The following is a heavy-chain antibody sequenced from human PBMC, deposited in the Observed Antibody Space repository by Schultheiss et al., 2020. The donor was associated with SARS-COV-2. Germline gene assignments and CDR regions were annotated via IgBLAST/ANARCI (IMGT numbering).Heavy chain of an antibody. V-gene: IGHV1-69*13. Sequence: SVKVSCKASGGTFSSYAISWVRQAPGQGLEWMGGIIPIFGTANYAQKFQGRVTITADETTSTAYMELSSLRSEDTAVYYCAREWVMRGRYYYGMDVWGQGTTVTVSS. CDR2: IIPIFGTA. J-gene: IGHJ6*02. CDR3: AREWVMRGRYYYGMDV. CDR1: GGTFSSYA. D-gene: IGHD2-21*01.